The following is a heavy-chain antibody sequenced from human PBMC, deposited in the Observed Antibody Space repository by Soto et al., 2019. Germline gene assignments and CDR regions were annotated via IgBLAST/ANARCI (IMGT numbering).Heavy chain of an antibody. CDR3: ARRGPIYYDTSGYYFDY. D-gene: IGHD3-22*01. Sequence: SVKVSFKASGGPFSSYAISLVRQAPGQGLEWMGGIIPIFGTANYAQKFQGRVTITADESTSTAYMELRSLRSEDTAVYYCARRGPIYYDTSGYYFDYWGQGTMVTVSS. CDR1: GGPFSSYA. CDR2: IIPIFGTA. J-gene: IGHJ4*02. V-gene: IGHV1-69*13.